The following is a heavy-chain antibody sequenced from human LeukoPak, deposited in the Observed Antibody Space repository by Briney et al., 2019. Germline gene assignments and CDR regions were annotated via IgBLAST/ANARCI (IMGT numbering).Heavy chain of an antibody. D-gene: IGHD5-18*01. CDR3: ARTAMDGYFDY. V-gene: IGHV3-15*01. Sequence: GGSLRLSCAASGFTFSNAWMSWVRQAPGKGLEWVGRIKSKTDGGTTDYAAPVKGRFTISRDNSKNTLYLQMNSLRAEDTAVYYCARTAMDGYFDYWGQGTLVTVSS. CDR2: IKSKTDGGTT. CDR1: GFTFSNAW. J-gene: IGHJ4*02.